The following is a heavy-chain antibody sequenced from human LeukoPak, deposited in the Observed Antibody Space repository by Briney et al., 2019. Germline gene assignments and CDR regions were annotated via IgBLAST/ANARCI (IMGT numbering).Heavy chain of an antibody. CDR2: VWTADDT. CDR3: ARDLISYGYYYGMDV. CDR1: GFTLSGYD. V-gene: IGHV3-13*01. J-gene: IGHJ6*02. D-gene: IGHD3-10*01. Sequence: GGSLRLSCAASGFTLSGYDMHWVRHSPGKGLEWVSSVWTADDTYYRDSVKGRFTVSRENAKNSVYLQMISLRAGDTAVYYCARDLISYGYYYGMDVWGQGTTVTVSS.